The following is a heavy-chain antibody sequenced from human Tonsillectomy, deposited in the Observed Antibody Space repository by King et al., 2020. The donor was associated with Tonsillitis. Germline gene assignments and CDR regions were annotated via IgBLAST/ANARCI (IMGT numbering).Heavy chain of an antibody. D-gene: IGHD3-3*01. V-gene: IGHV3-49*04. J-gene: IGHJ6*03. CDR1: GFTFGDYA. Sequence: EVQLVESVGGLVQPGRSLRLSCTASGFTFGDYAMSWVRQAPGKGLEWVGFIRSKAYGGTTEYAASVKGRFTISRDDSKSIAYLQMNSLKTEDTAVYYCTRPLYDFWSGYGYYYMDVWGKGTTVTVSS. CDR3: TRPLYDFWSGYGYYYMDV. CDR2: IRSKAYGGTT.